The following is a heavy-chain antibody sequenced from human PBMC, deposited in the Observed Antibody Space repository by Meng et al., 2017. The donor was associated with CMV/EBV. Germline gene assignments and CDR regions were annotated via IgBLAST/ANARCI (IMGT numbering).Heavy chain of an antibody. CDR2: IYSGGST. D-gene: IGHD3-10*01. Sequence: GGSLSLSCAASGFTVSSNYMSWVRQAPGKGLEWVSVIYSGGSTYYADSVKGRFTISRDNSKNTLYLQMNSLRAEDTAVYYCARAAMVRGGLYWGQGTLVTVSS. J-gene: IGHJ4*02. V-gene: IGHV3-66*02. CDR1: GFTVSSNY. CDR3: ARAAMVRGGLY.